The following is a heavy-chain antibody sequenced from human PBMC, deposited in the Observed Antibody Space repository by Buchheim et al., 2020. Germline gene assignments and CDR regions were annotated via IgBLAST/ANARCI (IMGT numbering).Heavy chain of an antibody. CDR1: GYTLTELS. Sequence: QVQLVQSGAEVKKPGASVKVSCKVSGYTLTELSMHWVRQAPGKGLEGMGWMNPNSGNTGYAQKFQGRVTMTRNTSISTAYMELSSLRSEDTAVYYCARVSLPLRGIWWFDPWGQGTL. V-gene: IGHV1-8*01. CDR2: MNPNSGNT. CDR3: ARVSLPLRGIWWFDP. D-gene: IGHD2-8*02. J-gene: IGHJ5*02.